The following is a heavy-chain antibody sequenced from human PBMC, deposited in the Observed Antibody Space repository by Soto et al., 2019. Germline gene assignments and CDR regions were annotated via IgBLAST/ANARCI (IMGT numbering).Heavy chain of an antibody. V-gene: IGHV1-46*03. CDR1: GYTFTSYY. D-gene: IGHD5-18*01. CDR3: ARVIPDGYDASDI. CDR2: INPSGGST. Sequence: ASVKVSCKASGYTFTSYYMDWVRQAPGQGLEWMGIINPSGGSTSYAQKFQGRVTVTRDTSTSTVYMELSSLRSEDTAVYYCARVIPDGYDASDIWGQGTMVTVS. J-gene: IGHJ3*02.